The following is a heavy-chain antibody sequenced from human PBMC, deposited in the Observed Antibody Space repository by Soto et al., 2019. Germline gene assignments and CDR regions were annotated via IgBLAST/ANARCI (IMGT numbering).Heavy chain of an antibody. J-gene: IGHJ4*02. CDR1: GYTFTSYD. CDR2: MNPNSGNT. CDR3: ARRPDDYYGSGRSFFEN. D-gene: IGHD3-10*01. Sequence: ASVKVSCKASGYTFTSYDINWVRQATGQGLEWMGWMNPNSGNTGYAQKFQGRVNMTRNTSISTAYMELSSLRSEDTAVYYCARRPDDYYGSGRSFFENWGQGSLVTVSS. V-gene: IGHV1-8*01.